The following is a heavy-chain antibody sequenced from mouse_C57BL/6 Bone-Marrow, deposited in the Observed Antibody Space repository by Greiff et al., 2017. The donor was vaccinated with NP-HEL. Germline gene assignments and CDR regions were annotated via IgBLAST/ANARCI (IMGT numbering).Heavy chain of an antibody. CDR3: TGSYYGIPWFAY. V-gene: IGHV6-3*01. Sequence: EVQLQESGGGLVQPGGSMKLSCVASGFTFSNYWMNWVRQSPEKGLEWVAQIRLKSDNYATHYAESVKGRFTISRDDSKSSVYLQMNNLRAEDTGIYYCTGSYYGIPWFAYWGQGTLVTVSA. D-gene: IGHD2-10*01. CDR2: IRLKSDNYAT. J-gene: IGHJ3*01. CDR1: GFTFSNYW.